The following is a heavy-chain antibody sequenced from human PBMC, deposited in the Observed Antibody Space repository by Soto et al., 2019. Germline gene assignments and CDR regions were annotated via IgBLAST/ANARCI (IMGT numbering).Heavy chain of an antibody. CDR2: INSDGSST. V-gene: IGHV3-74*01. CDR1: GFTLSRYW. J-gene: IGHJ4*02. CDR3: ARGLATGYSSSPYYFDY. D-gene: IGHD6-13*01. Sequence: PGGSLRLSCVASGFTLSRYWMHWVRQSPGKGLVWVSRINSDGSSTSYADSVKGRFTISRDNAKNTLYLQMNSLRAEDTAVYYCARGLATGYSSSPYYFDYWGQGTLVTVSS.